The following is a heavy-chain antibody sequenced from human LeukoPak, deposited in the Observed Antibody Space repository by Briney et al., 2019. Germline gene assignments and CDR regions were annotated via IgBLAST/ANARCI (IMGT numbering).Heavy chain of an antibody. CDR1: GGTFRGCA. J-gene: IGHJ6*03. V-gene: IGHV1-69*05. CDR2: SIPIFGTA. D-gene: IGHD2-2*01. CDR3: ARVPASPYYYYYYMDV. Sequence: AASVKVPCRPSGGTFRGCAISGVGRPPGQGLEGLGGSIPIFGTANYAQKFQGRVTITTDESTSTAYMELSSLRSEDTAVYYCARVPASPYYYYYYMDVWGKGTTVTVSS.